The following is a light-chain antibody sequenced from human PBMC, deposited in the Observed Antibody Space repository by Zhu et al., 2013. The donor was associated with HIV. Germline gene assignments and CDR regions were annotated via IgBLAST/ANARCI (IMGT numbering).Light chain of an antibody. CDR3: LQYRHWPYT. Sequence: DIVLTQSPGTLSLSPGERATLSCRASQSVRSSLAWYQQKPGQAPRLLIYVASTRATGIPARFSGSGSGTEFTLTISSLQSEDFATYYCLQYRHWPYTFGQGTKLEIK. V-gene: IGKV3-15*01. J-gene: IGKJ2*01. CDR2: VAS. CDR1: QSVRSS.